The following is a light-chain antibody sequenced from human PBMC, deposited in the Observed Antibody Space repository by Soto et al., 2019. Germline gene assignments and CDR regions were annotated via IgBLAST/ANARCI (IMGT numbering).Light chain of an antibody. CDR2: DAS. Sequence: DSQMTQSPSTLSASVGDRVTIPCRASQSISSGLAWYQQKPGKAPKLLIYDASSLESGVPSRCSGSGSGTEFTLTISSLQPDDFATYYCQHPGTFGQWTKLEIK. V-gene: IGKV1-5*01. J-gene: IGKJ2*01. CDR1: QSISSG. CDR3: QHPGT.